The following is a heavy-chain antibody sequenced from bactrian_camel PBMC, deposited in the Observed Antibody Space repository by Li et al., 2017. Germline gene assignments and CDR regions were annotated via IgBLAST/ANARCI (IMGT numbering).Heavy chain of an antibody. CDR2: ITWRFGNT. D-gene: IGHD1*01. CDR3: AARSVGWCPLFEHWLGKRAYTPGGYFAT. CDR1: GLNFDDHA. V-gene: IGHV3S60*01. J-gene: IGHJ6*01. Sequence: GGGLVQPGGSLRLSSTGSGLNFDDHAVGWFRLAPGKEREPVSCITWRFGNTWYDESVQGRFTISRDNAKNSQYLEMNSLKPEDTAMYYCAARSVGWCPLFEHWLGKRAYTPGGYFATWGQGTQVTVS.